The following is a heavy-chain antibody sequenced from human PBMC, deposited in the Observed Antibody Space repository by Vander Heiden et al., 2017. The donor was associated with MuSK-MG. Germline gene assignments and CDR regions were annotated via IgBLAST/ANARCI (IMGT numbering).Heavy chain of an antibody. D-gene: IGHD3-10*01. CDR3: ARKGGASISMFRGAYGMDV. V-gene: IGHV1-2*02. Sequence: QVQLVQSGAAVKKPGASVKVSCKASGYTFTDYYLHWVRQAPGQGLEWMGWINANSGGTNDAQKFQGRVTMTRDTPTSTAYMELSRLKSDDTALYYCARKGGASISMFRGAYGMDVWGQGTTVTVSS. J-gene: IGHJ6*02. CDR2: INANSGGT. CDR1: GYTFTDYY.